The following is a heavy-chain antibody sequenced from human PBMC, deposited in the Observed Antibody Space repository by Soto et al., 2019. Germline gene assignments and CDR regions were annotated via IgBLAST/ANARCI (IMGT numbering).Heavy chain of an antibody. CDR1: GGSISSDY. J-gene: IGHJ3*02. D-gene: IGHD3-22*01. V-gene: IGHV4-59*01. CDR3: ARDFYSSGYYPYAFDI. CDR2: IYYSGST. Sequence: SETLSLTCTVSGGSISSDYWSWIRQPPGKGLEWIGYIYYSGSTNYNPSLKSRVTISVDTSKNQFSPKLSSVTAADTAVYYCARDFYSSGYYPYAFDIWGQGTMVTVSS.